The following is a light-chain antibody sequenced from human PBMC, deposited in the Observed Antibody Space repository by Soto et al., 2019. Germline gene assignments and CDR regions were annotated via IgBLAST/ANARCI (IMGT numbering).Light chain of an antibody. V-gene: IGLV2-14*01. CDR3: SSYTTTNTYV. CDR2: EVT. Sequence: QSALTQPASVSGPPGQSITISCTGTSSDVGGYNYVSWYQHHPGKAPKLMIYEVTNRPSGVSNRFSGSKSGNTASLTISGLQAEDEADYYCSSYTTTNTYVFGTGTKLPVL. J-gene: IGLJ1*01. CDR1: SSDVGGYNY.